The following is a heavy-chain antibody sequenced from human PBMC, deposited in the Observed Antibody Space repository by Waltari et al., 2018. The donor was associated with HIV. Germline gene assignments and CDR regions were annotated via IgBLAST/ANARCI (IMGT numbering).Heavy chain of an antibody. CDR2: INHSGST. J-gene: IGHJ4*02. CDR1: GVSFRGYY. Sequence: QVQLQQWGAGLLKPSETLSLTCAVFGVSFRGYYWSWIRHYPGKGLGWGGEINHSGSTNYNQYRKSRVTMSVDTSKNQFSLKLSFVAAADTAVYYCGRGGDYYGSGSYYKLDYWGQGTLVTVSS. CDR3: GRGGDYYGSGSYYKLDY. D-gene: IGHD3-10*01. V-gene: IGHV4-34*01.